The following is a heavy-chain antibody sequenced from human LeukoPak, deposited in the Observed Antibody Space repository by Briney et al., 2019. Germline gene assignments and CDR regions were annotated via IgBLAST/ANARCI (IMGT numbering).Heavy chain of an antibody. CDR3: ARGGRDSSSWYTDY. CDR1: GYTFISYG. D-gene: IGHD6-13*01. V-gene: IGHV1-18*01. J-gene: IGHJ4*02. Sequence: ASVKVSCKASGYTFISYGFTWVRQAPGQGLEWMGWISAYNGNTNYAQKLQGRVTLTTDTSTTTAYMELRSLRSDDTAVYYCARGGRDSSSWYTDYWGQGTLATVSS. CDR2: ISAYNGNT.